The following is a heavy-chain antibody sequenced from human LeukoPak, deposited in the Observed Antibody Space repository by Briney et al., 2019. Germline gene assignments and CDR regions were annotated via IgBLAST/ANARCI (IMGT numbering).Heavy chain of an antibody. CDR1: GFTFSSYG. D-gene: IGHD4-11*01. Sequence: PGRSLRLSCAASGFTFSSYGMHWVRQAPGKGLEGVAVIWYDGSNKYYADSVKGRFTISRYNSKNTLYLQMNSLRAEDTAVYYCAKDLRSYSNFYYFDYWGQGTLVTVSS. CDR3: AKDLRSYSNFYYFDY. CDR2: IWYDGSNK. V-gene: IGHV3-33*06. J-gene: IGHJ4*02.